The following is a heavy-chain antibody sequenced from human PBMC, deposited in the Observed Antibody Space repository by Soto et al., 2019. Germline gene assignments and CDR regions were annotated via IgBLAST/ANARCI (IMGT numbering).Heavy chain of an antibody. D-gene: IGHD3-22*01. J-gene: IGHJ4*02. CDR3: ARQIYDSDTGPNFQYYFDS. Sequence: GEALNISCEGSGYRVAVYCSTWVRQKPGKGLEWMGRIDPSDSQTYYSPSFRGHVTISATKSITTVFLQWSSLRASDTAMYYCARQIYDSDTGPNFQYYFDSWGQGTPVTVSS. V-gene: IGHV5-10-1*01. CDR1: GYRVAVYC. CDR2: IDPSDSQT.